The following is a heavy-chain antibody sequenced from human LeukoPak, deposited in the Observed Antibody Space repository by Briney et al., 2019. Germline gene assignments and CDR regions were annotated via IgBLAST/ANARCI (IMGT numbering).Heavy chain of an antibody. CDR2: INQHGGEA. V-gene: IGHV3-7*01. Sequence: PGGSLKLSCVASGLTFSNCWMSWVRQTPGRGLEWVANINQHGGEAHYADSVKGRFTITRDNAKNSVYLEVNSLRVEDTGVYFCAAERRGTSYYDGKEAFDHWGQGTLVAVSS. J-gene: IGHJ4*02. D-gene: IGHD4-23*01. CDR3: AAERRGTSYYDGKEAFDH. CDR1: GLTFSNCW.